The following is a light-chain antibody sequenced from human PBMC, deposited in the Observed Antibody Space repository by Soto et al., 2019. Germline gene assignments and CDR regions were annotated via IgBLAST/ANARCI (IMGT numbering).Light chain of an antibody. CDR2: KAP. Sequence: DIQMTQSPSTLSASVGDRATITCRASQSISSWLAWYQQKPGTAPKLLIYKAPTLQSGVPSRFSGSGSGTEFTLTISSLQPDDSATYYCQQYNDNWTFGQGTKVEIK. CDR3: QQYNDNWT. J-gene: IGKJ1*01. V-gene: IGKV1-5*03. CDR1: QSISSW.